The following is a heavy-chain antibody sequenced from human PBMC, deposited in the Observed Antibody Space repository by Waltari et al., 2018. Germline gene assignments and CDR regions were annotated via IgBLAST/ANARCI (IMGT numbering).Heavy chain of an antibody. CDR2: MQYRGST. D-gene: IGHD4-17*01. CDR3: GRIAFGDDGGYFQH. Sequence: QLQLQESGPGLVKPSETLSLTCTVPGGPISHTYNWGWIRQPPGKGLEWMGNMQYRGSTFYNPSLKSRVTISLDTSKNQFSLRLSSVGAADTAVYFCGRIAFGDDGGYFQHWGQGTLVTVSS. CDR1: GGPISHTYN. V-gene: IGHV4-39*01. J-gene: IGHJ1*01.